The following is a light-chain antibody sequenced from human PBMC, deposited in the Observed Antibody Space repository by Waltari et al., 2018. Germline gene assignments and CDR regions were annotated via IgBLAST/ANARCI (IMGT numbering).Light chain of an antibody. CDR1: SSNIGAGYD. CDR2: GNS. CDR3: QSYDSSLSGHVV. V-gene: IGLV1-40*01. J-gene: IGLJ2*01. Sequence: QSVLTQPPSVSGAPGQRVTISCTGRSSNIGAGYDVHWYQQLPGTAPKLPIYGNSNRPSGVPDRFSGSKSGTSASLAITGLQAEDEADYYCQSYDSSLSGHVVFGGGTKLTVL.